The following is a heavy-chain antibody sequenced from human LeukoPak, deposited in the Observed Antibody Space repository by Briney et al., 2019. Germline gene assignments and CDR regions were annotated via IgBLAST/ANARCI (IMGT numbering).Heavy chain of an antibody. D-gene: IGHD6-13*01. CDR3: ARASRRAAAGLGRYFDY. J-gene: IGHJ4*02. V-gene: IGHV1-8*01. Sequence: ASVNVSCKASGYTFTSYDINWVRPATGQGLEWMGWMNPNSGNTGYAQKFQGRVTMTRNTSISTAYMELSSLRSEDTAVYYCARASRRAAAGLGRYFDYWGQGTLVTVSS. CDR1: GYTFTSYD. CDR2: MNPNSGNT.